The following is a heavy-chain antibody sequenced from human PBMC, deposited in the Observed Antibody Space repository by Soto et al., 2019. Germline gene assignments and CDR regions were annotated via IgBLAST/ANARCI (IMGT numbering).Heavy chain of an antibody. CDR3: AKDVCSSTSCYYVDY. CDR1: GFTFSSYA. Sequence: EVQLLESGGGLVQPGGSLRLSCAASGFTFSSYAMSWVRQAPGKGLEWVSAISGSGVSTYYADSVKGRFTISRDNSKNTLYLQMNSLRAEDTAVYYCAKDVCSSTSCYYVDYWGQGTLVTVSS. CDR2: ISGSGVST. J-gene: IGHJ4*02. D-gene: IGHD2-2*01. V-gene: IGHV3-23*01.